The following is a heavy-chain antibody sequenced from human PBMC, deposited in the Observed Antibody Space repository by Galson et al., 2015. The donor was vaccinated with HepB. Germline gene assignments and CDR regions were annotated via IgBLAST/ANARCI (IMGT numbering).Heavy chain of an antibody. D-gene: IGHD1-26*01. CDR2: TYYRSKWYN. CDR1: GDSVSSNSAT. V-gene: IGHV6-1*01. Sequence: CAISGDSVSSNSATWNWIRQSPSRGLERLGRTYYRSKWYNDYELSVKSRITINPDTSKNQSSLQLTSVIPEDTAMYYCARDSRVAEVGFDYWGQGTLVTVSS. CDR3: ARDSRVAEVGFDY. J-gene: IGHJ4*02.